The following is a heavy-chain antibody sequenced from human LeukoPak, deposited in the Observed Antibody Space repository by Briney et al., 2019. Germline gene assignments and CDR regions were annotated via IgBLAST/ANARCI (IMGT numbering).Heavy chain of an antibody. CDR2: ISYGGSSQ. D-gene: IGHD1-20*01. CDR1: GSTLSTYA. V-gene: IGHV3-30-3*01. J-gene: IGHJ4*02. CDR3: AKGWYNWNYSDY. Sequence: GGSLRLSCAASGSTLSTYAMHWVRQAPGKGLEWVAIISYGGSSQGYTDSMKGRFTVSRDNSKNTLYLQMNSLRAEDTAVYYCAKGWYNWNYSDYWGQGTLVTVSS.